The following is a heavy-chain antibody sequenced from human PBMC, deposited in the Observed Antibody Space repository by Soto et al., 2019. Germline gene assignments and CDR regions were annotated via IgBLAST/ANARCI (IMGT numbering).Heavy chain of an antibody. CDR1: GGSFSGYY. V-gene: IGHV4-34*01. Sequence: SETLSLTCAVYGGSFSGYYWSWIRQPPGKGLEWIGEINHSGSTNYNPSLKSRVTISVDTSKNQFSLKLSSVTAADTAVYYCARILRLHLIHWFDPWGQGTLVTVSS. J-gene: IGHJ5*02. CDR2: INHSGST. D-gene: IGHD4-4*01. CDR3: ARILRLHLIHWFDP.